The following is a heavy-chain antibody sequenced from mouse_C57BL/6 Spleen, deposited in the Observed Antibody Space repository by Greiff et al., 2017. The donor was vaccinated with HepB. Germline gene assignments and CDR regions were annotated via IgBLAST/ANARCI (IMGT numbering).Heavy chain of an antibody. D-gene: IGHD1-1*01. CDR1: GYTFTSYW. CDR2: IDPSDSYT. V-gene: IGHV1-69*01. CDR3: ARRRLSGSSSYYAMDY. J-gene: IGHJ4*01. Sequence: QVQLQQPGAELVMPGASVKLSCKASGYTFTSYWMHWVKQRPGQGLEWIGEIDPSDSYTNYNQKFKGKSTLTVDKSSSTAYMPLSSLTSEDSAVYYCARRRLSGSSSYYAMDYWGQGTSVTVSS.